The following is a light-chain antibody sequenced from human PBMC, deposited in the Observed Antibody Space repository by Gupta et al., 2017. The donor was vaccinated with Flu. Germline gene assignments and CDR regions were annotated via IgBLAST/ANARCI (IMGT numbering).Light chain of an antibody. CDR2: GAS. Sequence: DIQMTQSPSSLSASVGDRVTITCRASQSVRNFLNWYQQKPGKAPKLLIYGASTLQGGVPSRFSGSGSGTDFTLTINRLQPDDFATYYCQQGYNTPHTFGRGTTVEIK. CDR1: QSVRNF. CDR3: QQGYNTPHT. V-gene: IGKV1-39*01. J-gene: IGKJ4*02.